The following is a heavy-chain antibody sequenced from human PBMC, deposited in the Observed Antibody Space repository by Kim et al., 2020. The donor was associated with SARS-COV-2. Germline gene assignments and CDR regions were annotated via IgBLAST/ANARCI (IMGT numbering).Heavy chain of an antibody. V-gene: IGHV3-53*04. CDR3: VRDSIVVVTANLHYYYGM. Sequence: GSLRLSCAASGFTVRSNHMSWVRQAPGKGLEWVSVIYYNGDQTYYADSVKGRFTISRHNSKNMVYLEMNSLRVEDTAVYYCVRDSIVVVTANLHYYYGM. J-gene: IGHJ6*01. D-gene: IGHD2-21*02. CDR1: GFTVRSNH. CDR2: IYYNGDQT.